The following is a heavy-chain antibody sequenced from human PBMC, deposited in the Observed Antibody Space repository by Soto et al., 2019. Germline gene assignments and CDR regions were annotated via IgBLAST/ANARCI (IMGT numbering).Heavy chain of an antibody. D-gene: IGHD6-13*01. J-gene: IGHJ2*01. Sequence: ASGKVSCRASGYTCTSYGISWVRQAPGQGLEWMGWISAYNGNTNYAQKLQGRVTMTTDTSTSTAYMELRSLRSDDTAVYYCARDDGLGAYSSSWYFDLWGRGTLVTVSS. CDR3: ARDDGLGAYSSSWYFDL. V-gene: IGHV1-18*01. CDR2: ISAYNGNT. CDR1: GYTCTSYG.